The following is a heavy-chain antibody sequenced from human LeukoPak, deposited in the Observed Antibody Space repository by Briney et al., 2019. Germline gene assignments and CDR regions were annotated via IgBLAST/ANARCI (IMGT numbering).Heavy chain of an antibody. CDR2: IKSKTDGGTT. V-gene: IGHV3-15*01. CDR1: GFTFSNAW. J-gene: IGHJ4*02. Sequence: GGSLRLSCAASGFTFSNAWMSWVRQAPGKGLEWVGRIKSKTDGGTTDYAAPVRGRFTISRDDSKNTLYLQMNSLKTEDTAVYYCTTAHVEPLWFGELLNYWGQGTLVTVSS. CDR3: TTAHVEPLWFGELLNY. D-gene: IGHD3-10*01.